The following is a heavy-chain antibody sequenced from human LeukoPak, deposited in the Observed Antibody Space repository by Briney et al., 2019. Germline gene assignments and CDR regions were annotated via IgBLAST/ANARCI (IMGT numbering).Heavy chain of an antibody. D-gene: IGHD1-26*01. V-gene: IGHV3-21*01. CDR1: GFTFSRYT. CDR3: ARGRELLRYYYMDV. Sequence: PGGSLRLSCAASGFTFSRYTMSWVRQAPGKGLEWVSSISGSSTYIYYADSVKGRFTISRDNAKNSLYLQMNSLRAEDTAVYYCARGRELLRYYYMDVWGTGTTVIVSS. CDR2: ISGSSTYI. J-gene: IGHJ6*03.